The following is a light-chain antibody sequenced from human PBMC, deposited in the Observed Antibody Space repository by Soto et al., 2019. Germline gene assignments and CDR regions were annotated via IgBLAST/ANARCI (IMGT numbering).Light chain of an antibody. J-gene: IGKJ4*01. V-gene: IGKV3-20*01. Sequence: EIVLTQSPGTLSLSPGERATLSCRASQSISNSYLAWYQQKPGQAPRLLIYGASSRATGIPDRFSGSGSGTDFTLTISRLEPEDFAVYYCQQYVTSPLTFGGVTKVEIK. CDR2: GAS. CDR1: QSISNSY. CDR3: QQYVTSPLT.